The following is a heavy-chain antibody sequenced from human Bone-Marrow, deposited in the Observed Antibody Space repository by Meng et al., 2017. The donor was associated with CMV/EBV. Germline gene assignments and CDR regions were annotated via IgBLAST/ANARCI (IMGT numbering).Heavy chain of an antibody. CDR2: IRSKTNTYAT. J-gene: IGHJ4*02. D-gene: IGHD3-3*01. V-gene: IGHV3-73*01. CDR3: AKDLSPHRITIFGVVNDY. Sequence: GGSLRLSCAASGFTFSGSAIHWVRQASGKGLEWVGRIRSKTNTYATEYAASLKGRFTISRDDSKNTAYLQMNSLRAEDTAVYYCAKDLSPHRITIFGVVNDYWGQGTLVTVSS. CDR1: GFTFSGSA.